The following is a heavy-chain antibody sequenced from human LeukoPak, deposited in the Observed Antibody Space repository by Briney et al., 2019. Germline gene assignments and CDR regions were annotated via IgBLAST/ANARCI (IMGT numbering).Heavy chain of an antibody. D-gene: IGHD2-2*02. Sequence: PSETLSLTCTVSGGSISSYYWSWIRQPPGKGLEWIGYIYYSGSTNYNPSLKSRVTISVDTSKNQFSLKLSSVTAADTAVYYCAREAKDCSSTSCYTGDGAFDIWGQGTMVTVSS. CDR3: AREAKDCSSTSCYTGDGAFDI. CDR1: GGSISSYY. V-gene: IGHV4-59*01. CDR2: IYYSGST. J-gene: IGHJ3*02.